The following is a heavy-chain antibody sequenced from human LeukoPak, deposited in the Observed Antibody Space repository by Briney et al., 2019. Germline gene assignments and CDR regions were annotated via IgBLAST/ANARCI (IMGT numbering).Heavy chain of an antibody. Sequence: ASVKVSCKVSRYTLTELSMYWVRQAPGKGLELMGGYDPEDGETIYAQKFQGRVTMTEDTSTDTAYMELSSLRSEDTAVYYCAREPRGYGGNSVLSYWGQGTLVTVSS. J-gene: IGHJ4*02. V-gene: IGHV1-24*01. D-gene: IGHD4-23*01. CDR3: AREPRGYGGNSVLSY. CDR2: YDPEDGET. CDR1: RYTLTELS.